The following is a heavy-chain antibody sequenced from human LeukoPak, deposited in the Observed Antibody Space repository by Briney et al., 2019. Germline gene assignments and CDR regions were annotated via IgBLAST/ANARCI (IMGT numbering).Heavy chain of an antibody. Sequence: SVKVSCKASGGAFSSYAISWVRQAPGQGLEWMGRIIPILGIANYAQKFQGRVTITADKSTSTAYMELSSLRSEDTAVYYCARGGVVPAAIDYWGQGTLVTVSS. V-gene: IGHV1-69*04. J-gene: IGHJ4*02. CDR3: ARGGVVPAAIDY. CDR2: IIPILGIA. CDR1: GGAFSSYA. D-gene: IGHD2-2*01.